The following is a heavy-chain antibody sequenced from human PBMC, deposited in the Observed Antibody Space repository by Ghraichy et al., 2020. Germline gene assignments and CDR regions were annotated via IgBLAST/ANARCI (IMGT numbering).Heavy chain of an antibody. V-gene: IGHV4-59*01. CDR2: ISSSGNT. D-gene: IGHD2-15*01. CDR1: GGSISSYY. J-gene: IGHJ4*02. Sequence: SETLSLTCTVSGGSISSYYWTWIRQPPGKALEWIGYISSSGNTNYNPSLNSRVTISIDTSKKQFSLKLSSVTAADTALYYCARAIPHYCSGGSCYGQRCDYWGQGTQVTVSS. CDR3: ARAIPHYCSGGSCYGQRCDY.